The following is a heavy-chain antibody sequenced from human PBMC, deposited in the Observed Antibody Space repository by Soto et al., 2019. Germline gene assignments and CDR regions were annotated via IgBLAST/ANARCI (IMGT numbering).Heavy chain of an antibody. D-gene: IGHD3-16*02. CDR3: MSLRLGELSDFDY. CDR2: ISSNGGST. Sequence: EVQLVESGGGLVQPGGSLRLSCSASGFTFSSYAMHWVRQAPGKGLEYVSAISSNGGSTYYADSVKGSFTISRDNSKNTLYLQMSSLRAEDTAVYYCMSLRLGELSDFDYWGQGTLVTVSS. V-gene: IGHV3-64D*08. J-gene: IGHJ4*02. CDR1: GFTFSSYA.